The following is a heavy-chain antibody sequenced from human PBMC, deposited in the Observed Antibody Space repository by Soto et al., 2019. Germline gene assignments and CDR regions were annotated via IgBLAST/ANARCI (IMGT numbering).Heavy chain of an antibody. D-gene: IGHD4-17*01. V-gene: IGHV1-46*03. J-gene: IGHJ3*02. CDR3: ARDPETHDYGDQDDAFDI. CDR1: GYTFTNYY. CDR2: INPSGGST. Sequence: ASLKVSCKTSGYTFTNYYMNCVRQTPGQGLELVGIINPSGGSTSYAQKFQGRVTMTRDTSTSTVYMELSSLRSEDTAVYYCARDPETHDYGDQDDAFDIWGQGTMVTVSS.